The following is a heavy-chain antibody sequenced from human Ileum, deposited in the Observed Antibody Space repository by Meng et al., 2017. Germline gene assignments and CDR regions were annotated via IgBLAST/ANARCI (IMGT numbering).Heavy chain of an antibody. Sequence: SAKVSCKASGGTFSSYTISWVRQAPAQGLEWMGRIIPILGIANYAQKSQGRVTITADKSTSTAYKELSSLRSEDTAVYYCAREWGLIAVGGIGEFDPWGQGTLVTVSS. CDR2: IIPILGIA. J-gene: IGHJ5*02. V-gene: IGHV1-69*04. CDR3: AREWGLIAVGGIGEFDP. CDR1: GGTFSSYT. D-gene: IGHD6-19*01.